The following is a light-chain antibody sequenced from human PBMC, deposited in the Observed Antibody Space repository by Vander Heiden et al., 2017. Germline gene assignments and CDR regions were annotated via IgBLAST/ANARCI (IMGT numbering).Light chain of an antibody. CDR1: QRIDNW. Sequence: DIQMTQSPSTLSASVGDRVTITCRASQRIDNWLAWYQQKPGKAPKVLIYKASTLGTGVPSRFRGSGYGTEFTLTISSRQPEDFAPYFCQQDMSYSPYTFGQWTKVEIK. J-gene: IGKJ2*01. CDR2: KAS. V-gene: IGKV1-5*03. CDR3: QQDMSYSPYT.